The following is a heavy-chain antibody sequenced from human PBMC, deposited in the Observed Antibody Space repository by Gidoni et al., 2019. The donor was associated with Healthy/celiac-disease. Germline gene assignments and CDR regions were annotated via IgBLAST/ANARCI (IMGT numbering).Heavy chain of an antibody. Sequence: QVQLQESGPGLVKPSETLSLTCTVAGGSVCSGSYYWSWIRQPPGKGLEWIGYIYYSGSTNYNPSLKSRVTISVDTSKNQFSLKLSSVTAADTAVYYCARAGYSSSWYGVRYWGQGTLVTVSS. CDR2: IYYSGST. D-gene: IGHD6-13*01. CDR3: ARAGYSSSWYGVRY. V-gene: IGHV4-61*01. CDR1: GGSVCSGSYY. J-gene: IGHJ4*02.